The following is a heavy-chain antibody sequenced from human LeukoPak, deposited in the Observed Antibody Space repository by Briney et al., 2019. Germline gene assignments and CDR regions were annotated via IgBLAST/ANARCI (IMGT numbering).Heavy chain of an antibody. D-gene: IGHD4-23*01. CDR2: IGYSSGDI. CDR3: AKYVPPTTVVTRFFDY. CDR1: GFTVSNSH. J-gene: IGHJ4*02. Sequence: PGGSLRLSCAASGFTVSNSHMSWVRQAPGKGLEWVSVIGYSSGDIQYADSVKGRFTISRDNSKNTLYLQMNSLRVEDTAVYYCAKYVPPTTVVTRFFDYWGQGTLVTVSS. V-gene: IGHV3-53*01.